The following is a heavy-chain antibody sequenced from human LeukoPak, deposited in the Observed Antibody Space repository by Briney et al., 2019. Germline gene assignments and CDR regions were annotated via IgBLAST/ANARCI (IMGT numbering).Heavy chain of an antibody. CDR3: AREGDGSRYYFDY. D-gene: IGHD2-21*01. CDR2: IYSGGST. CDR1: GFTFSSYA. Sequence: GGSLRLSCAASGFTFSSYAMGWVRQAPGKGLEWVSVIYSGGSTYYADSVKGRFTISRDNSKNTLYLQMNSLRAEDTAVYYCAREGDGSRYYFDYWGQGILVTVSS. J-gene: IGHJ4*02. V-gene: IGHV3-53*01.